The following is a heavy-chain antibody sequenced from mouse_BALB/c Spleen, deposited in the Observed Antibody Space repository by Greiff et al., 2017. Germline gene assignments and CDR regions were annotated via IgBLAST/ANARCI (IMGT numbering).Heavy chain of an antibody. Sequence: DVQLVESGGGLVQPGGSRKLSCAASGFTFSSFGMHWVRQAPEKGLEWVAYISSGSSTIYYADTVKGRFTISRDNPKNTLFLQMTSLRSEDTAMYYCARGGYYGNPYAMDYWGQGTSVTVSS. CDR2: ISSGSSTI. CDR3: ARGGYYGNPYAMDY. J-gene: IGHJ4*01. CDR1: GFTFSSFG. D-gene: IGHD2-1*01. V-gene: IGHV5-17*02.